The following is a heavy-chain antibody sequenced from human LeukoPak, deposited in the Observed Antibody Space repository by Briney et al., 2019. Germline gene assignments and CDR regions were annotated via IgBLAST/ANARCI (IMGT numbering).Heavy chain of an antibody. CDR2: INPSGST. V-gene: IGHV4-4*07. CDR3: ARQQLKTMASFDS. J-gene: IGHJ4*02. CDR1: GGSITSYS. Sequence: PSETLSLTCTVSGGSITSYSWSWIRLPAGKGLEWIGRINPSGSTDYNTSLKSRLTMSLDTSKNHFSLNLNSVTAAGTAVYYCARQQLKTMASFDSWGQGTLVTVSS. D-gene: IGHD4/OR15-4a*01.